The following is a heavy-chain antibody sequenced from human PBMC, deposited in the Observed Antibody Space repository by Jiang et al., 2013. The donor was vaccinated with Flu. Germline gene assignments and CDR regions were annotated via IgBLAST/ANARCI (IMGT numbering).Heavy chain of an antibody. Sequence: GSGLVKPSETLSLTCTVSGGSISSYYWSWIRQPPGKGLEWIGYIYYSGSTNYNPPLKSRVTISVDTSKNQFSLKLSSVTAADTAVYYCASLKHTAMVRIFDYWGQGTLVTVSS. CDR2: IYYSGST. D-gene: IGHD5-18*01. CDR3: ASLKHTAMVRIFDY. V-gene: IGHV4-59*08. CDR1: GGSISSYY. J-gene: IGHJ4*02.